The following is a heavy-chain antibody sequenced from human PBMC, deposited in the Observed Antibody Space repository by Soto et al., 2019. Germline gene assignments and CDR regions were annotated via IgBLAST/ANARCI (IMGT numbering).Heavy chain of an antibody. CDR1: GYTFSTYA. CDR2: IHAGNGDT. CDR3: ARVPRYTSDIVEVPAVMFEDWFVP. J-gene: IGHJ5*02. V-gene: IGHV1-3*01. D-gene: IGHD2-2*01. Sequence: QVQLVQSGAEVKKPGASVKVSCKASGYTFSTYAVQWVRQAPGQSLEWIGWIHAGNGDTKYSQKFHDRVTITRVTSASTTYMELRSLRSEDTAVYYCARVPRYTSDIVEVPAVMFEDWFVPWGQGTLVTVSS.